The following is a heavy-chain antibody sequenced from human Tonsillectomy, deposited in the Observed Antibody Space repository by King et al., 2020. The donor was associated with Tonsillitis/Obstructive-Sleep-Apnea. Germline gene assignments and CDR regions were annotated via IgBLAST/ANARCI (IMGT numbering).Heavy chain of an antibody. V-gene: IGHV1-46*01. D-gene: IGHD2-15*01. Sequence: QLVQSGAEGKKPGASVKVSCKASGYTFTRNYVHWVRQAPGQGLEWMGIINPSDGITTYAQKFQGRVTMTSDTSTSTVHMELSSLRAEDTALYYCVRDDKDGRHLDYWGQGSLVSVSS. CDR1: GYTFTRNY. CDR2: INPSDGIT. J-gene: IGHJ4*02. CDR3: VRDDKDGRHLDY.